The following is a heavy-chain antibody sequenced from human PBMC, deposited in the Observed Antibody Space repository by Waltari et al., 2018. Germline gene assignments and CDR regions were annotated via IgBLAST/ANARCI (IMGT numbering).Heavy chain of an antibody. V-gene: IGHV1-2*02. Sequence: QVQLVQSGAEVKKPGASVKVSCKASGYSFTNYMHWVRQAPGQGLEWMGWINPNSGGTQYAQRLQGSVTMTRDTAITTVFMEWSGLRDDDTAVYYCARVWFHSGLDYWGQGTLVTVSS. D-gene: IGHD6-19*01. CDR3: ARVWFHSGLDY. CDR1: GYSFTNY. J-gene: IGHJ4*02. CDR2: INPNSGGT.